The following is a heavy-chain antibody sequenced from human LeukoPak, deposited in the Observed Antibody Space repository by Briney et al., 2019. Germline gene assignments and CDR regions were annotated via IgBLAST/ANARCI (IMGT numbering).Heavy chain of an antibody. V-gene: IGHV3-15*05. J-gene: IGHJ3*02. CDR3: VTERGWNDIGRARTTDPFAI. CDR2: IKIERVGGTI. Sequence: PGGSLRLSCAASGFTFRNAWMNWVRQAPGKGLEWVARIKIERVGGTIDYAAAVTGRFTVSRDDSKHMLYLQMDSLKPDDTARYYCVTERGWNDIGRARTTDPFAIWGQGTMVTVSS. CDR1: GFTFRNAW. D-gene: IGHD1-1*01.